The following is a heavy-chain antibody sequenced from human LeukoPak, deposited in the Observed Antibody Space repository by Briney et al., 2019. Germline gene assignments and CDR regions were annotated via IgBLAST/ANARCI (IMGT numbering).Heavy chain of an antibody. CDR3: ARDKWFGETDY. V-gene: IGHV3-7*01. D-gene: IGHD3-10*01. Sequence: GGSLRLSCAGSGWMHWVRQAPGKGLEWVANIKQDGSEKYYVDSVKGRFTISRDSAKNSLYLQMNSLRAEDTAVYYCARDKWFGETDYWGQGTLVTVSS. CDR1: GW. J-gene: IGHJ4*02. CDR2: IKQDGSEK.